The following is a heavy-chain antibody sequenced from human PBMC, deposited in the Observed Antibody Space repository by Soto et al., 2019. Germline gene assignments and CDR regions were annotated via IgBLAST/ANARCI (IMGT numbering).Heavy chain of an antibody. J-gene: IGHJ3*02. CDR2: IIPIFGTA. V-gene: IGHV1-69*13. D-gene: IGHD3-3*01. Sequence: ASVKVSCKASGGTFSSYAISWVRQAPGQGLEWMGGIIPIFGTANYAQKFQGRVTITADESTSTAYMELSSLRSEDTAVYYCAKATGDFWSGGDAFDIWGQGTMVTV. CDR1: GGTFSSYA. CDR3: AKATGDFWSGGDAFDI.